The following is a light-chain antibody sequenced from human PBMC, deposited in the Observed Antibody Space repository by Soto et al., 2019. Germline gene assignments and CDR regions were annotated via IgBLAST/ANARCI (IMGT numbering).Light chain of an antibody. J-gene: IGKJ1*01. CDR2: KAS. CDR1: QSLGSS. V-gene: IGKV1-5*03. CDR3: QQYDSFPWT. Sequence: DIQMTQSPSTLSASVGDRVSITCRATQSLGSSLAWYQQKPGKAPKLLIFKASNLDIGVPSRFSGSGSGTEFTLTITGLQTDDFPTYSCQQYDSFPWTFGQGTKVEIK.